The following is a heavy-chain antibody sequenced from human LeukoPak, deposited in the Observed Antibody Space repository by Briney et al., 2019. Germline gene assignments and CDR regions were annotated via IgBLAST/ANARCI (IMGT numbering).Heavy chain of an antibody. CDR2: ISSSSSYI. V-gene: IGHV3-21*01. CDR3: AREVRDILTPDAFDI. J-gene: IGHJ3*02. Sequence: GGSLRLSCAASGFTFSSYSMNWVRQAPGKGLEWVSSISSSSSYIYYADSVKGRFTISRDNAKNSLSLQMNSLRAEDTAVYYCAREVRDILTPDAFDIWGQGTMVTVSS. CDR1: GFTFSSYS. D-gene: IGHD3-9*01.